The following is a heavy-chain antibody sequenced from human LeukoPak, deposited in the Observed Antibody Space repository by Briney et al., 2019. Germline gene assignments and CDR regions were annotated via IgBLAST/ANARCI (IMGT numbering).Heavy chain of an antibody. CDR3: ATDVSLEIGLFDY. D-gene: IGHD1-1*01. CDR1: GYTFTRYY. J-gene: IGHJ4*02. CDR2: INPNTGGT. Sequence: ASLKVSCKGSGYTFTRYYMHWVRQAPGQGLEWMGWINPNTGGTNYAQKFQGRVTRTRDTSMSTAYMELSWLRLDDTAMYYCATDVSLEIGLFDYWGQGTLVTVSS. V-gene: IGHV1-2*02.